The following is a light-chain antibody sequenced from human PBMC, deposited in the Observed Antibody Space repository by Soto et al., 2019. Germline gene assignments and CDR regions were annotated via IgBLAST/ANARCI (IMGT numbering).Light chain of an antibody. Sequence: IVLTQSPATLSLSPGERATLSCRASQSVSSYLAWYQQKPGQAPRLLIYDASNRATGIPARFSGSGSGTDFTLTISILEPEDFAVYYCQQRSNWPLFTFGPGTKVDIK. CDR1: QSVSSY. CDR3: QQRSNWPLFT. CDR2: DAS. J-gene: IGKJ3*01. V-gene: IGKV3-11*01.